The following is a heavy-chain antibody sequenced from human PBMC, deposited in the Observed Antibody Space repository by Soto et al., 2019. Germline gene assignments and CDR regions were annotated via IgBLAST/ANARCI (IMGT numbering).Heavy chain of an antibody. CDR1: GFSFRSYW. D-gene: IGHD6-19*01. CDR3: ARSSGMEVAGFDY. V-gene: IGHV3-7*01. CDR2: IKQDGSEK. Sequence: EVQLVESGGGLVQPGGSLRLSCAASGFSFRSYWMSWVRQAPGKGLEWVANIKQDGSEKYYVDSVKGRFTISRDKAKNSLYLQMNSLRAEDMAVFYCARSSGMEVAGFDYWGQGTLVTVSS. J-gene: IGHJ4*02.